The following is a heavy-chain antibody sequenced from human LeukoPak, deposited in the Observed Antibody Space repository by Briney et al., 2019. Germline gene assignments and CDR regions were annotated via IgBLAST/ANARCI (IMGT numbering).Heavy chain of an antibody. V-gene: IGHV3-74*01. J-gene: IGHJ4*02. CDR2: ISGDGRNI. Sequence: GGSLRLSCVASGFTFSSYWMHWVRQDPRKGLVWVSRISGDGRNINYADSVRGRFTISRDNAKNSLYLQMNSLRAEDTAVYYCARDNIVVASFDYWGQGILVTVSS. CDR3: ARDNIVVASFDY. CDR1: GFTFSSYW. D-gene: IGHD2-2*01.